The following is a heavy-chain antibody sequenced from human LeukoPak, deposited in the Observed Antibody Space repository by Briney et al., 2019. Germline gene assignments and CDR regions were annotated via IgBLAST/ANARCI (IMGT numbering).Heavy chain of an antibody. Sequence: SETLSLTCAVYGGSFSGYYWSWIRQPPGKGLEWIGEINHSGSTNYNPSLKSRVTISVDTSKNQFSLKLSSVTAADTAVYYCARTGYYDSSGYYDGGLHYWGQGTLVTVSS. J-gene: IGHJ4*02. CDR2: INHSGST. CDR3: ARTGYYDSSGYYDGGLHY. CDR1: GGSFSGYY. V-gene: IGHV4-34*01. D-gene: IGHD3-22*01.